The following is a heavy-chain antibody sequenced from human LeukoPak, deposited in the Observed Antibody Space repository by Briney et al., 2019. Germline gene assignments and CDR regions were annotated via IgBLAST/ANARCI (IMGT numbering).Heavy chain of an antibody. CDR3: ARVRSIAATWFDP. D-gene: IGHD6-6*01. V-gene: IGHV3-7*01. CDR1: GFTFSSYW. Sequence: GGSLRLSCAASGFTFSSYWMSWVRQAPGKGLEWVANIKQDGSEKYYVDSVKGRFTISRDNAKNSLYLQMNSLRAEDTAVYYCARVRSIAATWFDPWGQGTLVTVSS. J-gene: IGHJ5*02. CDR2: IKQDGSEK.